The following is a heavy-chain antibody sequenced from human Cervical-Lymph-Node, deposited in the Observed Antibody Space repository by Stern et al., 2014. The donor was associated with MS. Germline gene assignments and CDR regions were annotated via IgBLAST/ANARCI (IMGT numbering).Heavy chain of an antibody. CDR1: GFTVSRDH. J-gene: IGHJ4*02. CDR2: ITNLGSP. Sequence: EVQLVASGGGVIQPGGSLRLSCAASGFTVSRDHMTWVRQAPGKGLEWFSLITNLGSPFSTDSVMGRFTISRDDSKNAVYLHMTSLRAEDTAMYYCARDTSSPERSDWWGQGTLVTVSS. D-gene: IGHD1-1*01. V-gene: IGHV3-53*01. CDR3: ARDTSSPERSDW.